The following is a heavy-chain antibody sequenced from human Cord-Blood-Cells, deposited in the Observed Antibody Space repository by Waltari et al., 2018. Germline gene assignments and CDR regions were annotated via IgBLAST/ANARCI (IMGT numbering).Heavy chain of an antibody. D-gene: IGHD5-18*01. Sequence: QVQLQQWGAGLLKPSETLSLTCAVYGGSFSGYSWSWIRQPPGQGLEWIGEINHSGSTNYNPSLKSRVTISVDTSKNQFSLKLSSVTAADTAVYYCARLFLDTAMVTDYYYGMDVWGQGTTVTVSS. J-gene: IGHJ6*02. CDR1: GGSFSGYS. CDR3: ARLFLDTAMVTDYYYGMDV. V-gene: IGHV4-34*01. CDR2: INHSGST.